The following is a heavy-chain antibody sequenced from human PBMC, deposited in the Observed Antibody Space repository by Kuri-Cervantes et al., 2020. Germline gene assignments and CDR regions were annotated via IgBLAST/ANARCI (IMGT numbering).Heavy chain of an antibody. CDR2: ISSSSSTI. Sequence: GSLRLSCAASGFTFSSYSMNWVRQAPGKGLEWVSYISSSSSTIYYADSVKGRFTISRDNAKNSLYLQMNSLRDEDTAVYYCARASYDSSGYFYWGQGTLVTVSS. V-gene: IGHV3-48*02. D-gene: IGHD3-22*01. J-gene: IGHJ4*02. CDR1: GFTFSSYS. CDR3: ARASYDSSGYFY.